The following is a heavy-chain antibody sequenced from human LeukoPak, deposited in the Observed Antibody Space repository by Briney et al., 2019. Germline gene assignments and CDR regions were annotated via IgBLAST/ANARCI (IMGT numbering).Heavy chain of an antibody. Sequence: SETLSLTCTVSGGSTSSYYWSWIRQPPGKGLEWIGYIYYSGSTNYNPSLKSRVTISVDTSKNQFSLKLSSVTAADTAVYYCARLRSGYDLFDYWGQGTLVTVSS. CDR1: GGSTSSYY. V-gene: IGHV4-59*08. D-gene: IGHD5-12*01. CDR3: ARLRSGYDLFDY. J-gene: IGHJ4*02. CDR2: IYYSGST.